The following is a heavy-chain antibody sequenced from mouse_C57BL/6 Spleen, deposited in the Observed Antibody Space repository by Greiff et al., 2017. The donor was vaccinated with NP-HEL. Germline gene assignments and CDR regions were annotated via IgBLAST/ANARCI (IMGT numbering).Heavy chain of an antibody. V-gene: IGHV5-4*01. CDR2: ISDGGSYT. Sequence: EVQGVESGGGLVKPGGSLKLSCAASGFTFSSYAMSWVRQTPEKRLEWVATISDGGSYTYYPDNVKGRFTISRDNAKNTLYLQMSHLKSEDTAMYYCARPRLANLYYFDYWGQGTTLTVSS. CDR3: ARPRLANLYYFDY. D-gene: IGHD1-1*01. CDR1: GFTFSSYA. J-gene: IGHJ2*01.